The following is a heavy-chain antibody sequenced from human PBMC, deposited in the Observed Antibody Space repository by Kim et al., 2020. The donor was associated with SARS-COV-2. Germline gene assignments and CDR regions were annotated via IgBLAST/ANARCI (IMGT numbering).Heavy chain of an antibody. J-gene: IGHJ6*02. Sequence: SETLSLTCTVSGGSISSYYWSWSRQRQGQGLELNWYSYYCGSTNYNPSLKLQVTVSVDMSKNQYSLTLSPVTAADTAAYDCDCAKLSWNTPHGCAVGGQG. CDR1: GGSISSYY. CDR2: SYYCGST. V-gene: IGHV4-59*08. CDR3: DCAKLSWNTPHGCAV. D-gene: IGHD1-1*01.